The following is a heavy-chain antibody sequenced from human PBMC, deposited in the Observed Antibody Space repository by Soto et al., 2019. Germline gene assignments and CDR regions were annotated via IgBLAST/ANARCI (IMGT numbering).Heavy chain of an antibody. V-gene: IGHV1-69*01. CDR1: GDTFNNYA. D-gene: IGHD6-13*01. CDR3: ASSYGISWYGDY. Sequence: QVQLVQSGAALKKPGSSVRVSCKTPGDTFNNYAITWVRQAPGQGLEWMGGIIPVVGTPNYAQKFQGRVTIIADQDTNTVYMERTSLRSEDTAMYYCASSYGISWYGDYWGQGTLVTVSS. J-gene: IGHJ4*02. CDR2: IIPVVGTP.